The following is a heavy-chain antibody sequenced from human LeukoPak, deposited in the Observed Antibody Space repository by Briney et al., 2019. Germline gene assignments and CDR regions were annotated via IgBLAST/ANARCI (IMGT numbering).Heavy chain of an antibody. CDR2: INPNSGGT. V-gene: IGHV1-2*06. CDR1: GYTFTSYG. CDR3: ARAGYSSSWYSSSAFDI. J-gene: IGHJ3*02. D-gene: IGHD6-13*01. Sequence: ASVKVSCKASGYTFTSYGISWVRQAPGQGLEWMGRINPNSGGTNYAQKFQGRVTMTRDTSISTAYMELSRLRSDDTAVYYCARAGYSSSWYSSSAFDIWGQGTMVTVSS.